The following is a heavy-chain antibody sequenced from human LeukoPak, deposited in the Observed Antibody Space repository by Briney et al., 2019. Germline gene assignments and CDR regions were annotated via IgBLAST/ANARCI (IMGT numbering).Heavy chain of an antibody. Sequence: PGGSLRLSXAASGFTFDDYGMSWVRQGPGKGLEWVSGINWNGGSTGYADSVKGRFTISRDNAKNSLYLQMNSLRAEDTAVYYCARAQGATIDAFDIWGQGTMVTVSS. D-gene: IGHD1-26*01. V-gene: IGHV3-20*04. CDR3: ARAQGATIDAFDI. CDR1: GFTFDDYG. J-gene: IGHJ3*02. CDR2: INWNGGST.